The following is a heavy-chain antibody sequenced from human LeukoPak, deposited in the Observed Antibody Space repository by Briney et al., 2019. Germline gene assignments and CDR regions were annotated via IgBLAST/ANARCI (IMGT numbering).Heavy chain of an antibody. J-gene: IGHJ4*02. Sequence: GRSLRLSCAASGFTFSSYGMHWVRQAPGKGLEWVAVISYDGSNKYYADSVKGRFTISRDNSKNTLYLQMNSLRAEDTAVYYCASKKGEAAARGISFDYWGQGTLVTVSS. D-gene: IGHD6-13*01. CDR3: ASKKGEAAARGISFDY. CDR2: ISYDGSNK. V-gene: IGHV3-30*03. CDR1: GFTFSSYG.